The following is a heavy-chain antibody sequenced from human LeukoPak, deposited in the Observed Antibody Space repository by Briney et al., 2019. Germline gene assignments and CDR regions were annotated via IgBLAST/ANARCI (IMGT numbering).Heavy chain of an antibody. J-gene: IGHJ4*02. CDR1: GFTVSSNY. CDR3: ATHSGGY. CDR2: IYTSGGT. Sequence: GGSLGLSCAAFGFTVSSNYMSWVRQAPGKGPEWVSVIYTSGGTYYADSVKGRFTISRDNSKNTLYLQMNSLRAEDTAVYYCATHSGGYWGQGTLVTVSS. D-gene: IGHD4-23*01. V-gene: IGHV3-66*01.